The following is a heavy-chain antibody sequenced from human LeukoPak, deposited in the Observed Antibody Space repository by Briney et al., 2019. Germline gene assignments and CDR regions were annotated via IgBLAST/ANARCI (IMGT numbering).Heavy chain of an antibody. V-gene: IGHV3-23*01. Sequence: GGSLRLSCAASGFTFSSYAMSWVRQAPGKGLEWVSAISGSGGSTYYADSVKGRFTISRDNSKNTLYPQMNSLRAEDTAVYYCAKITMVRGVNWFDPWGQGTLVTVSS. CDR3: AKITMVRGVNWFDP. J-gene: IGHJ5*02. D-gene: IGHD3-10*01. CDR1: GFTFSSYA. CDR2: ISGSGGST.